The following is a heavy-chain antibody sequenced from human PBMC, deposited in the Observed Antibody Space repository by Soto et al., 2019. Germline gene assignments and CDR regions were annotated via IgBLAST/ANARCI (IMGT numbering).Heavy chain of an antibody. D-gene: IGHD6-13*01. CDR1: GFTFSSYG. CDR2: IWYDGSNK. Sequence: GGSLRLSCAASGFTFSSYGMHWVRQAPGKGLEWVAVIWYDGSNKYYADSVKGRFTISRDNSKNTLYLQMNSLRAEDTAVYYCARDLCSSSCPYYYGMDVWGQGPTVTVSS. CDR3: ARDLCSSSCPYYYGMDV. V-gene: IGHV3-33*01. J-gene: IGHJ6*02.